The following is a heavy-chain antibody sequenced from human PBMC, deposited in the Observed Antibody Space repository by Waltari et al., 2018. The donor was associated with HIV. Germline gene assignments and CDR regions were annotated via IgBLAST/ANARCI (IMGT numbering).Heavy chain of an antibody. V-gene: IGHV1-2*02. J-gene: IGHJ4*02. CDR3: ARGMGSSWYISQVMHY. CDR2: INPNSGGT. Sequence: QVQLVQSGAEVKKPGASVKVSCRASGYTFTGYYMHWVRQAPGQGLEWMGWINPNSGGTNYAQTFQGRVTMTRDTSISTAYMELSRLRSDDTAVYYCARGMGSSWYISQVMHYWGQGTLVTVSS. D-gene: IGHD6-13*01. CDR1: GYTFTGYY.